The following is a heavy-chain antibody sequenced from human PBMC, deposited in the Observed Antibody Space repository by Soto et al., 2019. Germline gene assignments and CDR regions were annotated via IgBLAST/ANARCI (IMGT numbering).Heavy chain of an antibody. J-gene: IGHJ6*02. CDR1: GDSVSSNSAA. D-gene: IGHD6-19*01. Sequence: PSQTLSLTCAISGDSVSSNSAAWNWIRQSPSRCLEWLGRTYYRSKWYNDYAVSVKSRITINPDTSKNQFSLQLNSVTPEDTAVYYCARDRLAVAGTPAFCYYYYGMDVWGQGTTVTVSS. CDR2: TYYRSKWYN. V-gene: IGHV6-1*01. CDR3: ARDRLAVAGTPAFCYYYYGMDV.